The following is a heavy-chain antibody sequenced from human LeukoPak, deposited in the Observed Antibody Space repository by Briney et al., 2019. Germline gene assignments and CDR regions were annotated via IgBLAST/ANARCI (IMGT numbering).Heavy chain of an antibody. CDR1: GGSFSGYY. D-gene: IGHD6-19*01. J-gene: IGHJ4*02. Sequence: SETLSLTCAVYGGSFSGYYWSWIRQPPGKGLEWIGEITHSGSTNYNPSLKSRVTISVDTSKNQFSLKLSSVTAADTAVYFCARGPWEYSSGDSWGQGTLVTVSS. V-gene: IGHV4-34*01. CDR3: ARGPWEYSSGDS. CDR2: ITHSGST.